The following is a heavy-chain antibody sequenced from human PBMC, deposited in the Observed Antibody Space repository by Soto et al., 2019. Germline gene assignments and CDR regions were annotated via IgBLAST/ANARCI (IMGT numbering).Heavy chain of an antibody. D-gene: IGHD3-3*01. CDR1: GYTFTSYD. CDR3: ARDQDITIFGVVTDYYYYGMDV. CDR2: MNPNSGNT. Sequence: ASVKVSCKASGYTFTSYDINWVRHATGQGLEWMGWMNPNSGNTRYAQKFQGRVTMTRNTSISTAYMELSSLRSEDTAVYYCARDQDITIFGVVTDYYYYGMDVWGKGTTVPVSS. J-gene: IGHJ6*04. V-gene: IGHV1-8*01.